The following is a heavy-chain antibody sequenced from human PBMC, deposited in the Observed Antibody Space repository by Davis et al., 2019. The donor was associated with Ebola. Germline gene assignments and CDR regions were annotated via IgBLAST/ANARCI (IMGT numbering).Heavy chain of an antibody. CDR1: GFTFSSYG. J-gene: IGHJ4*02. CDR2: ISYDGSNK. CDR3: ARDTKQQLVIDY. D-gene: IGHD6-13*01. Sequence: GESLKISCAASGFTFSSYGMHWVRQAPGKGLEWVAVISYDGSNKYYADSVKGRFTISRDNSKNTLYLQMNSLRAEDTAVYYCARDTKQQLVIDYWGQGTLVTVSS. V-gene: IGHV3-30*03.